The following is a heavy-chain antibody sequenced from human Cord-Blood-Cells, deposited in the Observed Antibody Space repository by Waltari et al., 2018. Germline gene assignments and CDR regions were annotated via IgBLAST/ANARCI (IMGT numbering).Heavy chain of an antibody. CDR3: ARRGYSYGYSSYY. D-gene: IGHD5-18*01. J-gene: IGHJ4*02. Sequence: QVQLVQSGAEVKKPGASVTVSCKASGYTFTSYAMPWVRQAPGQRLEWMGWINAGNGNTKYSQKFQGRVTITRDTSASTAYMELSSLRSEDTDVYYCARRGYSYGYSSYYWGQGTLVTVSS. V-gene: IGHV1-3*01. CDR2: INAGNGNT. CDR1: GYTFTSYA.